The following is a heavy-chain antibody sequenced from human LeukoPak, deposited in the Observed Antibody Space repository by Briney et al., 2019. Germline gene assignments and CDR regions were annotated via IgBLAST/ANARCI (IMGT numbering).Heavy chain of an antibody. CDR1: GFTFSSYS. J-gene: IGHJ4*02. V-gene: IGHV3-21*01. CDR2: ISSSSSYI. Sequence: PGGSLRLSCAASGFTFSSYSMNWVRQAPGKGLEWASSISSSSSYIYYADSVKGRFTISRDNAKNSLYLQMNSLRAEDTAVYYCARDGYYYDSSGYYVGLSFDYWGQGTLVTVSS. CDR3: ARDGYYYDSSGYYVGLSFDY. D-gene: IGHD3-22*01.